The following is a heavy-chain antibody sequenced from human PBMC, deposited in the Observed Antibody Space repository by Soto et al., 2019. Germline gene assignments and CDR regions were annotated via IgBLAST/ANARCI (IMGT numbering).Heavy chain of an antibody. CDR2: IYYSGST. CDR1: GGSISSYY. Sequence: SETLSLTCTVSGGSISSYYWSWIRQPPGKGLEWIGYIYYSGSTNYNPSLKSRVTISVDTSKNQFSLKLSSVTAADTAVYYCARHQVDSYGGYWDPFDYWGQGTLVTVSS. J-gene: IGHJ4*02. V-gene: IGHV4-59*08. D-gene: IGHD5-18*01. CDR3: ARHQVDSYGGYWDPFDY.